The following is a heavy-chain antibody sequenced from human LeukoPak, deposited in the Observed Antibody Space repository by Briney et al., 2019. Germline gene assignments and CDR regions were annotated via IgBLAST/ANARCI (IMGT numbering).Heavy chain of an antibody. CDR1: GYTFTSYD. V-gene: IGHV1-8*03. D-gene: IGHD5-18*01. J-gene: IGHJ3*02. CDR2: MNPNSGNT. Sequence: GASVKVSXKASGYTFTSYDINWVRQATGQGLEWMGWMNPNSGNTGYAQKFQGRVTITRNTSISTAYMELSSLRSEDTAVYYCARGLWIQLWLVRDAFDIWGQGTMVTVSS. CDR3: ARGLWIQLWLVRDAFDI.